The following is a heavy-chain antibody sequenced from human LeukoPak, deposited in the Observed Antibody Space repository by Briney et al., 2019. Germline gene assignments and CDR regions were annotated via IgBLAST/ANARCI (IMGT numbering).Heavy chain of an antibody. Sequence: GGSLRLSCATSGFTFSSYAMSWVRQAPGKGLEWVSSISGSGGTTYYADSVKGRFTISRDNPNNTLDLQMNSLTAEDTAAYYCAKGPVAVAGYDFDHWGQGTLVTVSS. CDR2: ISGSGGTT. CDR1: GFTFSSYA. J-gene: IGHJ4*02. D-gene: IGHD6-19*01. V-gene: IGHV3-23*01. CDR3: AKGPVAVAGYDFDH.